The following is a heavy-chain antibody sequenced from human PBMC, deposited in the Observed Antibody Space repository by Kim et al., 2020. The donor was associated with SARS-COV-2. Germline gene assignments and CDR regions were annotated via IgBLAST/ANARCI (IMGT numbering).Heavy chain of an antibody. Sequence: SETLSLTCAVYGGSFSGYYWSWIRQPPGKGLEWIGEINHSGSTNYNPSLKSRVTISVDTSKNQFSLKLSSVTAADTAVYYCARRPDYYGSGSYNYWGQGT. CDR1: GGSFSGYY. J-gene: IGHJ4*02. CDR3: ARRPDYYGSGSYNY. D-gene: IGHD3-10*01. V-gene: IGHV4-34*01. CDR2: INHSGST.